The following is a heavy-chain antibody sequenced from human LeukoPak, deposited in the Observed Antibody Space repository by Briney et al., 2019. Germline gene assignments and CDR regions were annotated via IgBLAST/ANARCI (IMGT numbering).Heavy chain of an antibody. CDR2: IYYSGST. J-gene: IGHJ4*02. CDR1: GGSISSGGYY. Sequence: SETLSLTCTVSGGSISSGGYYWSWIRQHPGKGLEWIGYIYYSGSTYYNPSLKSRVTISVDTSKNQFSLKLSSVTAADTAVYYCARGVQFGERYFDYWGQGTLVTVSS. V-gene: IGHV4-31*03. CDR3: ARGVQFGERYFDY. D-gene: IGHD3-10*01.